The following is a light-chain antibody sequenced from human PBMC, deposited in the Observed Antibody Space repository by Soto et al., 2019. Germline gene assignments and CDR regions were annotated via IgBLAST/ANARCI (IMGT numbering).Light chain of an antibody. V-gene: IGKV3-11*01. CDR2: DSY. J-gene: IGKJ4*02. CDR1: QSIRTY. CDR3: QRRSDWPT. Sequence: EIVLTQSPATLSLSPGERATLYCRVRQSIRTYLAWYQQKPGQAPRLLIYDSYTRASGIPARFSGTGSGTDFTLTISSLEPEDFAFYFCQRRSDWPTFGGGTKVEI.